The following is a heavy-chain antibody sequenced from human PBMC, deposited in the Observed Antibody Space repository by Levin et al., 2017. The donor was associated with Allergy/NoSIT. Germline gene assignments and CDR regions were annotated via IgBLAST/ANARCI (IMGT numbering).Heavy chain of an antibody. D-gene: IGHD5-24*01. J-gene: IGHJ4*02. CDR1: GFTFRNYA. CDR2: ISYSGVTT. Sequence: GGSLRLSCAASGFTFRNYAMSWVRQAPGKGLEWVSVISYSGVTTHYADSAKGRFTISRDNSKNTLYLQMNSLRAEDTAVYYCAKYQNMSTIRWGFDYWGQGTLATVSS. V-gene: IGHV3-23*01. CDR3: AKYQNMSTIRWGFDY.